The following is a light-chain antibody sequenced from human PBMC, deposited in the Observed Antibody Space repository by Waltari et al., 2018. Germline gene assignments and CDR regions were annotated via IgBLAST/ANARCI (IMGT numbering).Light chain of an antibody. J-gene: IGLJ1*01. CDR3: QSADTSGAYV. V-gene: IGLV3-25*03. CDR1: ALPKQY. Sequence: SYELTQPPSVSVSPGQPATITCSGDALPKQYAYWYQQRPGQAPVLMISRDTERPSGVPERFSGSTSGTTVSLTITGVQAEDEADYYCQSADTSGAYVFGPGTRVTVL. CDR2: RDT.